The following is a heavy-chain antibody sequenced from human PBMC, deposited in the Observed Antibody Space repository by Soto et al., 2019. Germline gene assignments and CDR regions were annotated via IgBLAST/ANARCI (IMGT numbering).Heavy chain of an antibody. Sequence: PSETLSLTCAVYGGSFSGNYWTWIRQPPGTGLEWIGEINHSGSTNCNPSLKSRVTISVDTSKNQFSLKLTSVTAADTAVYYCARDKITGLFDYWGQGTLVTVSS. CDR3: ARDKITGLFDY. CDR1: GGSFSGNY. V-gene: IGHV4-34*01. D-gene: IGHD2-8*02. CDR2: INHSGST. J-gene: IGHJ4*02.